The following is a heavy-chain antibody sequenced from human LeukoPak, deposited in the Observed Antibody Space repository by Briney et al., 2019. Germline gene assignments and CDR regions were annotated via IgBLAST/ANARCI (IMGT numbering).Heavy chain of an antibody. Sequence: GGSLRLSCAASGFSFSDYYMSWIRQAPGKGLEYVSYISSSASTIYYADSVKGRFTISRDNAKNTLYLQMNSLRAEDTAVYYCAKDHPYYDSSGYFSYWGQGTLVTVSS. CDR3: AKDHPYYDSSGYFSY. J-gene: IGHJ4*02. CDR2: ISSSASTI. V-gene: IGHV3-11*01. CDR1: GFSFSDYY. D-gene: IGHD3-22*01.